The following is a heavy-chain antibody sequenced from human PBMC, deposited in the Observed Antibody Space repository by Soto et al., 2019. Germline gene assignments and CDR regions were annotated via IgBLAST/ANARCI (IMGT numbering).Heavy chain of an antibody. D-gene: IGHD3-22*01. Sequence: VQLVESGGGLVQPGRSLRLSCAASGFTFSSYAMHWVRQAPGKGLVWVAVISYDGSNKYYADSVKGRCTISSDTSKITRYMQMHSVGAEDTAVYYCARSGLDNYDSSGYPYYYYYYGMDVLGQGTTVTVSS. CDR3: ARSGLDNYDSSGYPYYYYYYGMDV. V-gene: IGHV3-30-3*01. CDR2: ISYDGSNK. CDR1: GFTFSSYA. J-gene: IGHJ6*02.